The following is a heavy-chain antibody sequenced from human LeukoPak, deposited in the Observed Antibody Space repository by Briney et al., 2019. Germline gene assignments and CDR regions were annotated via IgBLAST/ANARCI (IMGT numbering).Heavy chain of an antibody. CDR3: ARHDSLFTRIAAAGS. Sequence: PSETLSLTCTVSGGSISSSSYYWGWIRQPPGKGLEWIGSIYYSGSTYYNPSLKSRVTISVDTSKNQFSLKLSSVTAADTAVYYCARHDSLFTRIAAAGSWGQGPLVTVSS. D-gene: IGHD6-13*01. CDR2: IYYSGST. V-gene: IGHV4-39*01. CDR1: GGSISSSSYY. J-gene: IGHJ4*02.